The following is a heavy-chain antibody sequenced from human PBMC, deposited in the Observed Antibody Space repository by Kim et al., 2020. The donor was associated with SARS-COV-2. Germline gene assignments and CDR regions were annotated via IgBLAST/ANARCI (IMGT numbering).Heavy chain of an antibody. CDR2: IRNKANNYAT. Sequence: GGSLRLSCAASGLTFSGSAMHWVRQASGKGLEWVGRIRNKANNYATAFAESVKGRFTISRDDSKNMVYLQMNSLKTEDTAVYYCTRNYYDGRYYYGMDVWGQGTTVTVSS. CDR1: GLTFSGSA. J-gene: IGHJ6*02. CDR3: TRNYYDGRYYYGMDV. V-gene: IGHV3-73*01. D-gene: IGHD3-22*01.